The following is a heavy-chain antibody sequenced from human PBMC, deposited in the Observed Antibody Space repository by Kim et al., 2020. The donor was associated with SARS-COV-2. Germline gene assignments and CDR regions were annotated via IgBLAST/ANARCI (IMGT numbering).Heavy chain of an antibody. CDR3: AREVRYYDSSGYYDY. CDR1: GGSISSSSYY. CDR2: IYYSGST. Sequence: SETLSLTCTVSGGSISSSSYYWGWIRQPPGKGLEWIGSIYYSGSTYYNPSLKSRVTISVDTSKNQFSLKLSSVTAADTAVDYCAREVRYYDSSGYYDYWG. V-gene: IGHV4-39*07. D-gene: IGHD3-22*01. J-gene: IGHJ4*01.